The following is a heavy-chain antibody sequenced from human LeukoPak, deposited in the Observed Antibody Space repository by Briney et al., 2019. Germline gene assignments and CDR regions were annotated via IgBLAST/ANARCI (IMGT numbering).Heavy chain of an antibody. CDR3: AKMAVAGATHFDY. V-gene: IGHV3-48*03. Sequence: GGSLRLSCAASGFTFSSYEFNWVRQAPGKGLEWVSYISDSGSILYYADSVKGRFTISRDNSKNTLYLQMNSLRAEDTAVYYCAKMAVAGATHFDYWGQGTLVTVSS. J-gene: IGHJ4*02. CDR1: GFTFSSYE. D-gene: IGHD1-26*01. CDR2: ISDSGSIL.